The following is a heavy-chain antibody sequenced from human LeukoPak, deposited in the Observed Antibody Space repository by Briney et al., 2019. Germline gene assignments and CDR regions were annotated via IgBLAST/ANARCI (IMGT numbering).Heavy chain of an antibody. V-gene: IGHV4-59*01. CDR3: ARDPHSSSLSYFDY. D-gene: IGHD6-13*01. CDR1: GGSISSYY. J-gene: IGHJ4*02. CDR2: IYYSGST. Sequence: SETLSLTCTVSGGSISSYYWSWIRQPPGKGLEWIGYIYYSGSTNYNPSLKSRVTISVDTSKNQFSLKLSSVTAADTAVYYCARDPHSSSLSYFDYWGQGTLVTVSS.